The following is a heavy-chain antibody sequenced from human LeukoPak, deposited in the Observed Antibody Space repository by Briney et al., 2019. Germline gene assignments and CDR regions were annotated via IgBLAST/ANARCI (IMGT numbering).Heavy chain of an antibody. V-gene: IGHV4-4*07. CDR3: ARDALYCSSSSCYRYWYFDL. J-gene: IGHJ2*01. Sequence: SETLSLTCTVSGGSISGSYWNWVRQPAEKGLEWIGRIYTSGSTNYNPSLKSQVTMSVDTSKNQFSLKLSSVTAADTAVYYCARDALYCSSSSCYRYWYFDLWGRGTLVTVSS. D-gene: IGHD2-2*01. CDR1: GGSISGSY. CDR2: IYTSGST.